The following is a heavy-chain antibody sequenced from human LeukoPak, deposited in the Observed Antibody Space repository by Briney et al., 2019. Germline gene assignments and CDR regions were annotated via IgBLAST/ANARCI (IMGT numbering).Heavy chain of an antibody. CDR2: MGPRNGYT. Sequence: ASVRVSCKASGYTFTSYDINWVRHAPGQGLEWMGWMGPRNGYTGSAQRFQGRITMTRDTSISTAYMELSSLTSDDTAVYYCARGWISGAVSEHYFENWGQGTLVTVSS. D-gene: IGHD5/OR15-5a*01. CDR3: ARGWISGAVSEHYFEN. CDR1: GYTFTSYD. J-gene: IGHJ4*02. V-gene: IGHV1-8*01.